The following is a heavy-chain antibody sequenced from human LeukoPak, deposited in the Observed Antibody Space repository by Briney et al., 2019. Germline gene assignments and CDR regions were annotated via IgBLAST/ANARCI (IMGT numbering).Heavy chain of an antibody. V-gene: IGHV3-30*18. Sequence: GGSLRLSCAASGFTFSSYGMHLVRRAPGKGLEWVAVISDDGSNKYYADSVKGRFTISGDNSKNTLYLQMNSLRAEDTAVYYCAKAHGNYYDSSGYYSYFDYWGQGTLVTVSS. CDR1: GFTFSSYG. CDR2: ISDDGSNK. J-gene: IGHJ4*02. D-gene: IGHD3-22*01. CDR3: AKAHGNYYDSSGYYSYFDY.